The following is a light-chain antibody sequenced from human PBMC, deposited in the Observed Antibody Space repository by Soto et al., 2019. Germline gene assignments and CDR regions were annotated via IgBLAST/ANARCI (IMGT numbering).Light chain of an antibody. Sequence: DIQMTQSPSTLSASVGDRVTITCRASQSVDTCLAWYQQKPGKAPHLLIYKASSLETGVPSRFSGSGSVTEFPLTISSLQPDDFATYYCQQFYRYPWTFGQGTKGEIK. CDR3: QQFYRYPWT. V-gene: IGKV1-5*03. CDR1: QSVDTC. CDR2: KAS. J-gene: IGKJ1*01.